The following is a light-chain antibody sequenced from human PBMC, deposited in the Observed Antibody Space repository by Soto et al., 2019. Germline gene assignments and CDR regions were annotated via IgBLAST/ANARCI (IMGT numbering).Light chain of an antibody. J-gene: IGKJ1*01. CDR3: QQYNNWPRT. CDR1: QSVSSN. CDR2: GAS. Sequence: EIVMTQSPATLSVSLGDSATLSCRASQSVSSNLAWYQQKPGQAPRILIYGASTRATGIPARFSGSGSGTECTLTISSLQSEDFAVYYCQQYNNWPRTFGQGTKVDIK. V-gene: IGKV3-15*01.